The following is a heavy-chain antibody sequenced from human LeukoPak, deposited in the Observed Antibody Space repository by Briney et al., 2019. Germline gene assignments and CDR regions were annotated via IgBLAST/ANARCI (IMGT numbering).Heavy chain of an antibody. CDR2: ISYDGSNK. D-gene: IGHD2-2*01. V-gene: IGHV3-30*18. Sequence: SGGSLRLSCAASGFTFSSYGMHWVRQAPGKGLEWVAVISYDGSNKYYADSVKGRFTISRDNSKNTLYLQMNSLRAEDTAVYYCAKDLSAVPAALSYFDYWGQGTLVTVSS. J-gene: IGHJ4*02. CDR3: AKDLSAVPAALSYFDY. CDR1: GFTFSSYG.